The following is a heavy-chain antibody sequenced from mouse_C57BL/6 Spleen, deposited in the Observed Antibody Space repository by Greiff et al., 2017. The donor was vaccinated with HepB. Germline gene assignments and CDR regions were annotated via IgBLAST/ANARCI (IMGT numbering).Heavy chain of an antibody. V-gene: IGHV3-6*01. D-gene: IGHD1-1*01. CDR3: AREGRDYGSLAY. J-gene: IGHJ3*01. CDR2: ISYDGSN. CDR1: GYSITSGYY. Sequence: EVKLLESGPGLVKPSQSLSLTCSVTGYSITSGYYWNWIRQFPGNKLEWMGYISYDGSNNYNPSLKNRISITRDTSKNQFFLKLNSVTTEDTATYYCAREGRDYGSLAYWGQGTLVTVSA.